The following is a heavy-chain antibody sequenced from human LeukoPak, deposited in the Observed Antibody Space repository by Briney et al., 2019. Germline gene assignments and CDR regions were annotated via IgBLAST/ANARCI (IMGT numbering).Heavy chain of an antibody. CDR2: IYSGGTT. V-gene: IGHV3-53*01. D-gene: IGHD4-23*01. J-gene: IGHJ4*02. Sequence: GGSLRLSCAASGFTVSSNYMSWVRQAPGKGQEWVSVIYSGGTTYYADSVKGRFTISRDNSKNTLYLQMNSLRAEDTAVYYCARDSPDYSGKGVDYWGQGTLVTVSS. CDR1: GFTVSSNY. CDR3: ARDSPDYSGKGVDY.